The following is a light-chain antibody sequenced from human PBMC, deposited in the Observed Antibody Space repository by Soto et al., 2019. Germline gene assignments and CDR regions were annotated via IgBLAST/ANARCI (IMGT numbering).Light chain of an antibody. J-gene: IGKJ5*01. V-gene: IGKV1-9*01. CDR2: DAS. CDR1: QGISSF. CDR3: QQLDSYPIT. Sequence: DIQLTQSPSFLSASVGDRVTITCRASQGISSFLAWYQEKPGEAPKLLIYDASTLQSGVPSRFSGSGSGTEFTLTISSLQPEEFATYYGQQLDSYPITFGKGTRLEIK.